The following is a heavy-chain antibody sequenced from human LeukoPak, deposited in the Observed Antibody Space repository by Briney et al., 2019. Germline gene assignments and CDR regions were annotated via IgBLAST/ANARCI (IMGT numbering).Heavy chain of an antibody. CDR3: SKSPVGNVLDS. J-gene: IGHJ5*01. CDR2: INPTGGST. CDR1: GYTFPSYF. V-gene: IGHV1-46*03. D-gene: IGHD2-8*01. Sequence: ASVKVSCKASGYTFPSYFMHWVRQAPGQGLEWMGIINPTGGSTTYAQKFQGRVTMTRDTSTSTVYMELSSLRSDDTAVYYCSKSPVGNVLDSWGQGTLVTVSS.